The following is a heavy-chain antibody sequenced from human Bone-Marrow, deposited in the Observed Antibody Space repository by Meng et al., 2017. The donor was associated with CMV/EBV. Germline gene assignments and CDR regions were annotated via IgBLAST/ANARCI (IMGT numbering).Heavy chain of an antibody. V-gene: IGHV1-18*01. CDR3: ATDLRGSSFDY. J-gene: IGHJ4*02. Sequence: QFQLVQSGAGVKKPGALVMVSCKASGYTFTSYGISWVRQAPGQGLEWMGWISAYNGNTNYAQKLQGRVTMTEDTSTDTAYMELSSLRSEDTAVYYCATDLRGSSFDYWGQGTLVTVSS. CDR1: GYTFTSYG. CDR2: ISAYNGNT. D-gene: IGHD3-16*01.